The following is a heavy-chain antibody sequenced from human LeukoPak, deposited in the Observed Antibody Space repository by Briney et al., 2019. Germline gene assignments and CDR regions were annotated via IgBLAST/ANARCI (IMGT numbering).Heavy chain of an antibody. D-gene: IGHD3-22*01. V-gene: IGHV3-66*01. CDR1: GFTVSSNY. CDR2: IYSGGST. J-gene: IGHJ5*02. CDR3: ARDGADSSGYYL. Sequence: PGGSLRLSCAASGFTVSSNYMSWVRQAPGKGLEWVSVIYSGGSTYYADSVKGRFTISRDNSKNTLYLQMDSLRAEDTAVYYCARDGADSSGYYLWGQGTLVTVSS.